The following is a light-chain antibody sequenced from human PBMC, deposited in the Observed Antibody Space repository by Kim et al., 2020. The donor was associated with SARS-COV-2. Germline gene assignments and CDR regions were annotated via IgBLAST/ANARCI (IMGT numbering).Light chain of an antibody. V-gene: IGLV3-1*01. J-gene: IGLJ1*01. Sequence: VAPEHTASITCSGDKLGDKYACWYQQKPGQSPVLVIYQDSKRPSGIPERFSGSNSGNTATLTISGTQAMDEADYYCQAWDSSTAVFGTGTKVTVL. CDR2: QDS. CDR1: KLGDKY. CDR3: QAWDSSTAV.